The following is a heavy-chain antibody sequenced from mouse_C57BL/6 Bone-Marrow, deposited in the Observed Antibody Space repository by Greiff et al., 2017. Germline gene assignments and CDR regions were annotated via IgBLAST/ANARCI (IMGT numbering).Heavy chain of an antibody. CDR2: FHPYNDDT. CDR3: ARSSTFFYYFDY. J-gene: IGHJ2*01. D-gene: IGHD5-1*01. V-gene: IGHV1-47*01. CDR1: GYTFTTYP. Sequence: QVQLKQSGAELVKPGASVKMSCKASGYTFTTYPIEWMKQSPGTSLAWIGNFHPYNDDTKYNEKFKGKATLTVEKSSNTVYLELSRLTSDDSAVYDCARSSTFFYYFDYWGQGTTLTVSA.